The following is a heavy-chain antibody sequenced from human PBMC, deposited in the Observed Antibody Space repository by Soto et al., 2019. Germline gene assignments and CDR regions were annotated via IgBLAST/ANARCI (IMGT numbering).Heavy chain of an antibody. J-gene: IGHJ6*02. Sequence: VRLVESGGGVVQPGGSLRLSCAASGFDFYNYSMHWVRQAPGKGLEWVAIMSMDGTQKYYTDSVKGRFTISRDNSKSMFFLQMSSLRPKDTAVYFCARDRVPYVYFYYGMDVWGQGTTVTVSS. V-gene: IGHV3-30-3*01. CDR3: ARDRVPYVYFYYGMDV. D-gene: IGHD3-10*02. CDR1: GFDFYNYS. CDR2: MSMDGTQK.